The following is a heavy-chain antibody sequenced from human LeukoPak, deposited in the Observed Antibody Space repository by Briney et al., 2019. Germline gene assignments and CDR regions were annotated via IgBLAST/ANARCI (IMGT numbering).Heavy chain of an antibody. CDR3: ARDVSSSWYYFDY. CDR1: GYTFTGYY. J-gene: IGHJ4*02. D-gene: IGHD6-13*01. V-gene: IGHV1-2*02. CDR2: INPNSGGT. Sequence: ASVKVSCKASGYTFTGYYMHWVRQAPGQGLEWMGWINPNSGGTNHAQKFQGRVTMTRDTSISTAYMELSRLRSDDTAVYYCARDVSSSWYYFDYWGQGTLVTVSS.